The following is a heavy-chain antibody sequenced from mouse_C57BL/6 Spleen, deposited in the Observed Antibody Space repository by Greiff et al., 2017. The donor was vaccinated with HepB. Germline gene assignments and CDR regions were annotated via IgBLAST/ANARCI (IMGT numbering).Heavy chain of an antibody. Sequence: QVQLQQPGAELVKPGASVKMSCKASGYTFTSYWITWVKQRPGQGLEWIGDIYPGSGSTNYNEKFKSKATLTVDTSSSTAYMQLSSLTSEDSAVYYSARKKRNGTRDYFDYWGQGTTLTVSS. V-gene: IGHV1-55*01. J-gene: IGHJ2*01. CDR3: ARKKRNGTRDYFDY. CDR2: IYPGSGST. CDR1: GYTFTSYW. D-gene: IGHD3-3*01.